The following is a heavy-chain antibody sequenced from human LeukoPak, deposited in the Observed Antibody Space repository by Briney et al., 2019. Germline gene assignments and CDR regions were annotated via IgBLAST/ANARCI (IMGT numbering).Heavy chain of an antibody. CDR3: ARVLGSSGWYVGHEYFQH. Sequence: ASVKVSRKASGYTFTSYGISWVRQAPGQGLEWMGWISAYNGNTNYAQKLQGRVTMTTDTSTSTAYMELRSLRSDDTAVYYCARVLGSSGWYVGHEYFQHWGQGTLVTVSS. V-gene: IGHV1-18*01. CDR1: GYTFTSYG. D-gene: IGHD6-19*01. J-gene: IGHJ1*01. CDR2: ISAYNGNT.